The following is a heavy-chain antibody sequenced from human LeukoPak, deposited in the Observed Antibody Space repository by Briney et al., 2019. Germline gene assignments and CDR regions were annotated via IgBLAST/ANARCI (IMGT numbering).Heavy chain of an antibody. V-gene: IGHV3-30*18. J-gene: IGHJ5*02. CDR1: GFTFSSYG. CDR2: ISYDGSNK. Sequence: GRSLRLSCAASGFTFSSYGMHWVRQAPGKGLEWVAVISYDGSNKYYADYVKGRFTISRDNSKNTLYLQMNSLRAEDTAVYYCANHPNGDIVATMAWGQGTLVTVSS. D-gene: IGHD5-12*01. CDR3: ANHPNGDIVATMA.